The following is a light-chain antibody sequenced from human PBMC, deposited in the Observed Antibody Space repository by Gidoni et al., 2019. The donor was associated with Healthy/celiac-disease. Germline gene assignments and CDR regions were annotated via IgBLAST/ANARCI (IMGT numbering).Light chain of an antibody. Sequence: DIVMTQSPDSLAVSLGERATIHCKSSQSVLYRSNNNNYLAWYQQKPGQPPKLLIYWASTRESGVPDRFSGSGSRTDFTLTISSLQAEDVAVYYCQQYYSTPFTFGPXTKVDIK. J-gene: IGKJ3*01. CDR1: QSVLYRSNNNNY. V-gene: IGKV4-1*01. CDR2: WAS. CDR3: QQYYSTPFT.